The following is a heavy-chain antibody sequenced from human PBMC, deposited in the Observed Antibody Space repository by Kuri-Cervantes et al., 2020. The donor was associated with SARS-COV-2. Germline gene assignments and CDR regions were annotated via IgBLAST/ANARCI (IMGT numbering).Heavy chain of an antibody. J-gene: IGHJ5*02. Sequence: SETLSLTCYVCVGTFSHTTGSWIRQPPGKGLEWIGEIIHGGCTNYNASLNSRVTISLDTSNKQFSLKVPSVTAADTAVYYCARHFVTIFFGSRCRFDPWGQGALVTVSS. CDR2: IIHGGCT. CDR1: VGTFSHTT. CDR3: ARHFVTIFFGSRCRFDP. D-gene: IGHD3-3*01. V-gene: IGHV4-34*12.